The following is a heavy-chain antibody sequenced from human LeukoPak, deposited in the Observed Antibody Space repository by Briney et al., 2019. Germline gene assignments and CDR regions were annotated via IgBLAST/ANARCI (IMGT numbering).Heavy chain of an antibody. CDR3: ASGNTIFGVAPLDY. D-gene: IGHD3-3*01. J-gene: IGHJ4*02. Sequence: PSETLSLTCTVSGGSFSSYYWSWIRQPPGKGLEWIGYIYYSGSTNYNPSLKSRVTISVDTSKNQFSLKLSSVTAADTAVYYCASGNTIFGVAPLDYWGQGTLVTVSS. CDR1: GGSFSSYY. CDR2: IYYSGST. V-gene: IGHV4-59*01.